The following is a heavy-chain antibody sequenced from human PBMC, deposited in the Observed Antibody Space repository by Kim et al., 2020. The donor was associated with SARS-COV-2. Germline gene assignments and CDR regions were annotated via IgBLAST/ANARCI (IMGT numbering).Heavy chain of an antibody. CDR2: IDPSDSYT. D-gene: IGHD3-22*01. V-gene: IGHV5-10-1*01. CDR3: ARQGSLSMIVDEFDY. CDR1: GYSFTSYW. Sequence: GESLKISCKGSGYSFTSYWISWVRQMPGKGLEWMGRIDPSDSYTNYSPSFQGHVTISADKSISTAYLQWSSLKASDTAMYYCARQGSLSMIVDEFDYWGQGTLVTVSS. J-gene: IGHJ4*02.